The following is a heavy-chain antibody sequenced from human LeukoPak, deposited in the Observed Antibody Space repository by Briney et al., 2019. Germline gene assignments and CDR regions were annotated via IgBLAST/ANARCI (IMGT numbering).Heavy chain of an antibody. Sequence: PGGSLRLSCAASGFTFSAYLMSWVRQAPGKGLEWVSTISVSGGSTYYADSVKGRFTISRDNSKNTLYLQMNSLRAEDTAVYYCAKGNYYFDSSGYFHFDYWGQGTLVTVSS. D-gene: IGHD3-22*01. J-gene: IGHJ4*02. V-gene: IGHV3-23*01. CDR3: AKGNYYFDSSGYFHFDY. CDR1: GFTFSAYL. CDR2: ISVSGGST.